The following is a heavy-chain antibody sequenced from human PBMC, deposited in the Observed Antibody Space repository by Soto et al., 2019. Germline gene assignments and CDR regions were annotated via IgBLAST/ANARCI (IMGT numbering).Heavy chain of an antibody. J-gene: IGHJ4*02. CDR1: GYRFNTYW. V-gene: IGHV5-51*01. CDR3: ARLAYSYYYDSSGYLNFFEY. D-gene: IGHD3-22*01. Sequence: GESLKISCKGSGYRFNTYWIGWVRQMPGKGLEWMGIIYPSDSKTIYSLSFQGQVTISADKDISTAYLQWSSLKASDTAMYYCARLAYSYYYDSSGYLNFFEYWGQGSLVTVSS. CDR2: IYPSDSKT.